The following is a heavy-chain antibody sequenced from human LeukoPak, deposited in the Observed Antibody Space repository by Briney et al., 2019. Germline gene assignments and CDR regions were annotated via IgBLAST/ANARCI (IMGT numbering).Heavy chain of an antibody. CDR3: ARLPSLTGPFDY. CDR2: SDPHQT. D-gene: IGHD3-9*01. Sequence: ASVKVSCKVSGYTLINLSMHWVRQAPGKGLEWMGSSDPHQTNYARNFQGRLTMTEDTSADTAYMELSSLRSEDTAVYYCARLPSLTGPFDYWGQGTLVTVSS. CDR1: GYTLINLS. V-gene: IGHV1-24*01. J-gene: IGHJ4*02.